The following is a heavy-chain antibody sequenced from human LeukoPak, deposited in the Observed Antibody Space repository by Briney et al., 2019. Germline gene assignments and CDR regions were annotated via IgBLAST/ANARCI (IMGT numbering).Heavy chain of an antibody. CDR1: GFTFSSYW. Sequence: PGGSLRLSCAASGFTFSSYWMTWVRQAPGKGLEWVSLISWDGGSTYYADSVKGRFTISRDNSKNSLYLQMNSLRAEDTALYYCAKDGYYYDSSGPIDYWGQGTLVTVSS. V-gene: IGHV3-43D*03. J-gene: IGHJ4*02. CDR3: AKDGYYYDSSGPIDY. CDR2: ISWDGGST. D-gene: IGHD3-22*01.